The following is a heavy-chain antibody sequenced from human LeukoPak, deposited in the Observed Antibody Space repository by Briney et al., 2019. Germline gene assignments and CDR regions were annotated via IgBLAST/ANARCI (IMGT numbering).Heavy chain of an antibody. CDR2: ISTYNDNT. CDR1: GYXFTSYG. V-gene: IGHV1-18*01. Sequence: LWASVKVSCKASGYXFTSYGISWVRQAPGQGLEWMGWISTYNDNTNYEQKLQGRVTMTTDTSTSTAYMELRSLRSDDTAVYYCARDNIAAGNFDYWGQGTLVTVSS. J-gene: IGHJ4*02. D-gene: IGHD6-13*01. CDR3: ARDNIAAGNFDY.